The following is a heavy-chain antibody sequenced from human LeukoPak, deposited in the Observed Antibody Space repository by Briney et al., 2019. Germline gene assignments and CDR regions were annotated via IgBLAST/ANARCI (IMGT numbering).Heavy chain of an antibody. CDR2: IYYSGST. D-gene: IGHD1-26*01. CDR1: GGSISSSSYY. J-gene: IGHJ4*02. Sequence: SETLSLTCTVSGGSISSSSYYWGWIRQPPGKGLEWIGSIYYSGSTYYNPSLKSRVTISVDTSKNQFSLKLSSVTAADTAVHYCARGYSGSHDYWGQGTLVTVSS. V-gene: IGHV4-39*01. CDR3: ARGYSGSHDY.